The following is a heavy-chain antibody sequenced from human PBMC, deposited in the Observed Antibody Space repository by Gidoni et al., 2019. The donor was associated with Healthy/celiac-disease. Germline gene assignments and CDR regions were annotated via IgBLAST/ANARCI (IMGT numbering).Heavy chain of an antibody. CDR2: MNPNSGNT. Sequence: QVQLVQSGAEVKKPGASVKVSCKASGYTFTSYDINWVRQATGQGLEWMGWMNPNSGNTGYAQKFQGRVTMTRNTSISTAYMELSSLRSEDTAVYYCARGSVVVAATIFTLPLDDAFDIWGQGTMVTVSS. D-gene: IGHD2-15*01. CDR1: GYTFTSYD. J-gene: IGHJ3*02. CDR3: ARGSVVVAATIFTLPLDDAFDI. V-gene: IGHV1-8*01.